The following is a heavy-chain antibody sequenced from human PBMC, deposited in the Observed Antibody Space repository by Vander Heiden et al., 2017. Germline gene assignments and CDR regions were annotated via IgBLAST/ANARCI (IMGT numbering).Heavy chain of an antibody. D-gene: IGHD3-22*01. CDR1: GFFFSSYA. Sequence: EVQLLESGGGLGQPGGSLRLPWVASGFFFSSYAMDWVRPAPGKVLEWVSGISGSCGSTYYADSVKGRFTISRDNSKNTLYLYMNSLRAEDTAVYYCAKFEGSSGYFDYWGQGSLVTVSS. J-gene: IGHJ4*02. CDR2: ISGSCGST. V-gene: IGHV3-23*01. CDR3: AKFEGSSGYFDY.